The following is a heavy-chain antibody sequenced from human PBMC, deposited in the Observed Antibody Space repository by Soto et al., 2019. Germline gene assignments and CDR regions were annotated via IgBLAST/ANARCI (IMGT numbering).Heavy chain of an antibody. CDR2: IYYSGSA. CDR1: GGSISSVSYY. CDR3: ARLHCNSPNCVPLDP. D-gene: IGHD2-2*01. J-gene: IGHJ5*02. V-gene: IGHV4-39*01. Sequence: SETLSLTCSVSGGSISSVSYYWVWIRQPPGKGLEWIGSIYYSGSAYYSPSLKSRVTMSVDTSKNQLSLELRSVTAADTAVYYCARLHCNSPNCVPLDPWGQGTLVT.